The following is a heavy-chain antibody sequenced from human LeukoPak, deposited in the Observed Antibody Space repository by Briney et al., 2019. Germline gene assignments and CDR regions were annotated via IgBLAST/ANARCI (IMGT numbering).Heavy chain of an antibody. CDR1: GGSISSYY. J-gene: IGHJ3*02. Sequence: SQTLSLTCTVSGGSISSYYWSWIRQPPGKGLEWIGYIYYSGSTNYNPSLKSRVTISVDTSKNQFSLKLSSVTAADTAVYYCARVPPYNCGGGDCSDDAFDIWGQGTMVTVSS. V-gene: IGHV4-59*01. CDR3: ARVPPYNCGGGDCSDDAFDI. D-gene: IGHD2-21*01. CDR2: IYYSGST.